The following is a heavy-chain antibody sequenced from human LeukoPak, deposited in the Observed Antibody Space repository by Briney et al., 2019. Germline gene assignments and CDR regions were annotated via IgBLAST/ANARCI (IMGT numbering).Heavy chain of an antibody. D-gene: IGHD5-18*01. J-gene: IGHJ4*02. V-gene: IGHV4-59*01. CDR3: ARGTDTAMVTSDY. Sequence: PSETLSLTCTVSGGSISSYYWSWIRQPPGKGLEWIGYIYYSGSTNYNPSLKSRVTISVDTSKNQFSLKLSSVTAADTAVYYCARGTDTAMVTSDYWGQGTLVTVSS. CDR1: GGSISSYY. CDR2: IYYSGST.